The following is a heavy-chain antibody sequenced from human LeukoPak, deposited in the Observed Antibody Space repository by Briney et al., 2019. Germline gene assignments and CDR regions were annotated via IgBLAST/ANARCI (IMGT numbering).Heavy chain of an antibody. J-gene: IGHJ4*02. CDR2: ISSSGRTT. V-gene: IGHV3-48*03. CDR3: ARYGDY. CDR1: GFTFSSYE. D-gene: IGHD3-10*01. Sequence: GGSLRLSCAASGFTFSSYEMNWVRQAPGKGLEWVSYISSSGRTTYYADSVKGRFTISRDNAKNSLNLQMNSLRAEDTAVYYCARYGDYWGQGTLVTVSS.